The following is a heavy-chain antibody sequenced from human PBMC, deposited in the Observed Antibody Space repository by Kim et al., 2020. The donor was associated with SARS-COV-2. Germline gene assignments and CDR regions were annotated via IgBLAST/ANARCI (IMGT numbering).Heavy chain of an antibody. J-gene: IGHJ5*02. D-gene: IGHD3-9*01. CDR3: AKGLTPDP. V-gene: IGHV3-23*01. Sequence: ADTVTCRFTISRDNAKNTLYLQMNSLKADDTAIDYCAKGLTPDPWGQGTLVTVSS.